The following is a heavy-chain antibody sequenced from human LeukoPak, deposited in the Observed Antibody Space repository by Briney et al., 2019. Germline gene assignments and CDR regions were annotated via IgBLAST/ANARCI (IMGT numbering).Heavy chain of an antibody. CDR1: GGSISTTNW. J-gene: IGHJ4*02. V-gene: IGHV4-4*02. CDR2: VHLSGRT. CDR3: AREGGPHRPLDY. Sequence: PSETLSLTCGVSGGSISTTNWWTWVRQPPGEGLEWIGEVHLSGRTHYNPSLESRVTMSVDMSENHISLRLTSVTAADTAVYYCAREGGPHRPLDYSGQGTLVTVSS.